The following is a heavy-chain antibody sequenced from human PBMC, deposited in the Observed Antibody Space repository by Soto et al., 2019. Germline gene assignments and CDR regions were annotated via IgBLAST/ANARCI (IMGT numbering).Heavy chain of an antibody. Sequence: GGSLRLSCAASGFTFSSYGMHWVRQAPGKGLEWVAVISYDGSNKYYADSVKGRFTISRDNSKNTLYLQMNSLRAEDTAVYYCAKDLGRRGVYYYDSSGYSIVRYGMDVWGQGTTVTVSS. J-gene: IGHJ6*02. D-gene: IGHD3-22*01. CDR1: GFTFSSYG. V-gene: IGHV3-30*18. CDR3: AKDLGRRGVYYYDSSGYSIVRYGMDV. CDR2: ISYDGSNK.